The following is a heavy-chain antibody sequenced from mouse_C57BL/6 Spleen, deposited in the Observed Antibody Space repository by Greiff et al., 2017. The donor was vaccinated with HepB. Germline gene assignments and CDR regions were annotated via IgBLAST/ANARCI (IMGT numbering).Heavy chain of an antibody. V-gene: IGHV2-6-1*01. CDR3: ARHPPYSAYAMDY. CDR1: GFSLTSYG. D-gene: IGHD2-12*01. Sequence: VQRVESGPGLVAPSQSLSITCTVSGFSLTSYGVHWVRQPPGKGLEWLVVIWSDGSTTYNSALKSRLSISKDNSKSQVFLKMNSLQTDDTAMYYCARHPPYSAYAMDYWGQGTSVTVSS. J-gene: IGHJ4*01. CDR2: IWSDGST.